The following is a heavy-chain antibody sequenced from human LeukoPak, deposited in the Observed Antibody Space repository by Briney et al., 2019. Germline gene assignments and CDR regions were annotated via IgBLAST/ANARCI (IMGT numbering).Heavy chain of an antibody. CDR3: ARGRGYSYGYFDY. D-gene: IGHD5-18*01. J-gene: IGHJ4*02. CDR1: GGSISSSSYS. CDR2: IYHSGST. V-gene: IGHV4-30-2*01. Sequence: SETLSLTCTVSGGSISSSSYSWSWIRQPPGKGLEWIGYIYHSGSTYYNPSLKSRVTISVDRSKNQFSLKLSSVTAADTAVYYCARGRGYSYGYFDYWGQGTLVTVSS.